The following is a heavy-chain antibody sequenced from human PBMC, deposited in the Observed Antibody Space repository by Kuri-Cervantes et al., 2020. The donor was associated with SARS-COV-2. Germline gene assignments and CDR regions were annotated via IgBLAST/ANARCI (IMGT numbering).Heavy chain of an antibody. Sequence: GESLKISCAVSGFTFSSYGMHWVRQAPGKGLEWVAVIWYDGSNKYYADSVKGRFTISRDNSKNTLYLQMNSLRVEDTAVYYCARGRRGYSYLAADVWGKGTTVTVSS. CDR2: IWYDGSNK. CDR1: GFTFSSYG. J-gene: IGHJ6*04. V-gene: IGHV3-33*01. CDR3: ARGRRGYSYLAADV. D-gene: IGHD5-18*01.